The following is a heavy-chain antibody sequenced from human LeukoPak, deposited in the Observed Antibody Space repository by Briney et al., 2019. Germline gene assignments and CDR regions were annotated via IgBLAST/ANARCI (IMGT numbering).Heavy chain of an antibody. CDR2: ISSSGSTI. D-gene: IGHD5-12*01. CDR1: GFTFSSYE. CDR3: ASSRRGLRSGFDY. V-gene: IGHV3-48*03. J-gene: IGHJ4*02. Sequence: QPGGSLRLSCAASGFTFSSYEMNWVRQAPGKGLEWVSYISSSGSTIYYADSVKGRFTISRDNAKNSLYLQMNSLRAEDTAVYYCASSRRGLRSGFDYWGQGTLVTVSS.